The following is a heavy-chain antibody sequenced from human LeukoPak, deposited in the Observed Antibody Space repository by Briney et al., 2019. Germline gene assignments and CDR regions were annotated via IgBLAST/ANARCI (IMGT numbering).Heavy chain of an antibody. CDR1: GGSISSYY. CDR2: IYCSGST. V-gene: IGHV4-59*01. CDR3: ATSYYGSSPNWFDP. Sequence: SETLSLTCTVSGGSISSYYWSWIRQPPGKGLEWIGYIYCSGSTNYNPSLKSRVTISLDTSKNQFSLKLTSVTDADTAVYYCATSYYGSSPNWFDPWGQGTLVTVSS. J-gene: IGHJ5*02. D-gene: IGHD3-22*01.